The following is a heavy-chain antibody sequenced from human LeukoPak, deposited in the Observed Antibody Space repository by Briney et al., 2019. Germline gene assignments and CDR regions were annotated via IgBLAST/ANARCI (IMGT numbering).Heavy chain of an antibody. V-gene: IGHV5-51*01. CDR1: GYSFTNTW. CDR2: IFPADSDT. CDR3: ARVGYSSYGIDV. J-gene: IGHJ6*03. Sequence: GESLKISCKGSGYSFTNTWIAWGRQMPGKGLGWMGSIFPADSDTRNSPSFAGQVTISAAKSTSTAYLQWSSLKASDTAIYYCARVGYSSYGIDVWGKGTTVTVSS. D-gene: IGHD6-19*01.